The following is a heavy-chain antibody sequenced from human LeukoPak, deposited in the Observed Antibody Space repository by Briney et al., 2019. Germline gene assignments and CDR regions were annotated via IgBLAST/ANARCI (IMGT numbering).Heavy chain of an antibody. CDR3: AGVSLEWLFGDWFDP. CDR2: ISAYNGNT. D-gene: IGHD3-3*01. Sequence: ASVKVSCKASGYTFTSYGISWVRQAPGQGLEWMGWISAYNGNTNYAQKLQGRVTMTTDTSTSTAYMELRSLRSDDTAVYYCAGVSLEWLFGDWFDPWGQGTLVTVSS. J-gene: IGHJ5*02. V-gene: IGHV1-18*01. CDR1: GYTFTSYG.